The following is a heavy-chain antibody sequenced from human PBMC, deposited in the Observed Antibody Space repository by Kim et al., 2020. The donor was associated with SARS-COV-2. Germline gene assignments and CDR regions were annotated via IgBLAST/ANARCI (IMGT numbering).Heavy chain of an antibody. D-gene: IGHD3-22*01. CDR3: ARNMYYYDSSGYPSLDFDY. Sequence: KGRITISRDSAKNALHLQMNSLRAEDTAVYYCARNMYYYDSSGYPSLDFDYWGQGTLVTVSS. V-gene: IGHV3-48*03. J-gene: IGHJ4*02.